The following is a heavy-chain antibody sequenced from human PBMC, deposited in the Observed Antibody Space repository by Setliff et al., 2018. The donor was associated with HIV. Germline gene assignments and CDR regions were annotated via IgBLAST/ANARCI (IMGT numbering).Heavy chain of an antibody. CDR2: IKSKTDGGTT. V-gene: IGHV3-15*01. J-gene: IGHJ4*02. D-gene: IGHD3-22*01. CDR1: GFTFSNAW. Sequence: GSLRLSCAASGFTFSNAWMSWVRQAPGKGLEWVGRIKSKTDGGTTDYAAPVKGRFTISRDDSKNTLYLQMNSLKTEDTAVYYCTTVNYYDSSGFYFDYWGQGTLVTVSS. CDR3: TTVNYYDSSGFYFDY.